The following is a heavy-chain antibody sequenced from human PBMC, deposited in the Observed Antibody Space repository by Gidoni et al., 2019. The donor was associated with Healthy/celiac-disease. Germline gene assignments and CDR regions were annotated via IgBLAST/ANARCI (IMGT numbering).Heavy chain of an antibody. CDR2: IYYSWRT. D-gene: IGHD2-21*02. J-gene: IGHJ5*02. Sequence: QVQLQESGPGLVKPSQTLSLTCTVSGGSISSGGYYWNWLRQHPGKGLEWIGYIYYSWRTYYNPSRKSRVTISVETSKNQFSLKLSSGTAADTAVYYCARVWTATRGWFDPWGQGTLVTVSS. CDR1: GGSISSGGYY. V-gene: IGHV4-31*03. CDR3: ARVWTATRGWFDP.